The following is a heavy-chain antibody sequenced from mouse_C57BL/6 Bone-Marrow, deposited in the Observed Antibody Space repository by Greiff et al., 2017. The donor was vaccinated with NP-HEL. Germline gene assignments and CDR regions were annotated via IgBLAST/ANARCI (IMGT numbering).Heavy chain of an antibody. J-gene: IGHJ1*03. D-gene: IGHD1-1*01. CDR2: IDPSDSYT. CDR3: ASAATVAQDFDV. V-gene: IGHV1-69*01. CDR1: GYTFTSYW. Sequence: QVQLQQPGAELVMPGASVKLSCKASGYTFTSYWMHWVKQRPGQGLEWIGEIDPSDSYTNYNQKFKGKSTLTVDKSSSTAYMQLSSLTSEDSAVYYCASAATVAQDFDVWGTGTTVTVSS.